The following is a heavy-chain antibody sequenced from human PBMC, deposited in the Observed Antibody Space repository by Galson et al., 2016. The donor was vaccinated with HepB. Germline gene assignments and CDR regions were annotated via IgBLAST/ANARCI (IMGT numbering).Heavy chain of an antibody. CDR1: GFTFSNYE. V-gene: IGHV3-48*03. CDR2: INGGGSTI. D-gene: IGHD1-1*01. J-gene: IGHJ6*02. Sequence: SLRLSCATSGFTFSNYEMNWVRQAPGQGLEWVSYINGGGSTIYYADSVKGRFTISRDNAKNVLYLQMNRLRVEDTAIYYCARVVSVSLEEIPYYYYGMDDWGQGTTVIVSS. CDR3: ARVVSVSLEEIPYYYYGMDD.